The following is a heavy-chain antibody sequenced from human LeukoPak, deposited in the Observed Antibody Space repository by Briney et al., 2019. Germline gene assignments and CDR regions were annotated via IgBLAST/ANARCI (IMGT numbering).Heavy chain of an antibody. V-gene: IGHV1-8*03. CDR3: ARIVQGDGYGED. CDR2: MNPNSGNT. D-gene: IGHD5-24*01. J-gene: IGHJ4*02. Sequence: GASVKVSCKASGYTFTSYDINWVRQATGQGLEWKGWMNPNSGNTGYAQKFQGRVTITADKSTSTAYMELSSLRSEDTAVYYCARIVQGDGYGEDWGQGTLVTVSS. CDR1: GYTFTSYD.